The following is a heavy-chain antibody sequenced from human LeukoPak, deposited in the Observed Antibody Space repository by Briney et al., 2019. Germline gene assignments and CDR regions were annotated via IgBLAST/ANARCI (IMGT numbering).Heavy chain of an antibody. CDR2: VCSNAACA. J-gene: IGHJ4*02. Sequence: GGSLRLSCAASGFPFSSYAMHWVRQAPGKGLEYVSAVCSNAACAYYADSVRGRFTISRDNSKNTVYLQMGNLRVEDTAVYYCARVSYDSSGYYSSLDYWGQGTLVTVSS. CDR1: GFPFSSYA. V-gene: IGHV3-64*02. CDR3: ARVSYDSSGYYSSLDY. D-gene: IGHD3-22*01.